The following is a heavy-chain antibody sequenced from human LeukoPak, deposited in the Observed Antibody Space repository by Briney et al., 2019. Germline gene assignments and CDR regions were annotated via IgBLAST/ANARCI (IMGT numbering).Heavy chain of an antibody. V-gene: IGHV3-30-3*01. D-gene: IGHD5-18*01. CDR1: GFTFSSYA. J-gene: IGHJ4*02. Sequence: PGRSLRLSCAASGFTFSSYALHWVRQAPGKGLEWLAIISYDGSNKYYAASVTGRFTISRDNSKNTLYLQMNSLRAEDTAVYYCARDRDTMSPYYFDYWGQGTLVTVSS. CDR2: ISYDGSNK. CDR3: ARDRDTMSPYYFDY.